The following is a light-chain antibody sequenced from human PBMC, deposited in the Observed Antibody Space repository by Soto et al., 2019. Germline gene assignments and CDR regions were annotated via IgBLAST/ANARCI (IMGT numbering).Light chain of an antibody. CDR3: QQRSNWLWT. V-gene: IGKV3-11*01. CDR2: DAS. J-gene: IGKJ1*01. Sequence: EIVLTQSPATLSLSPGERATLSCRASQSVSSYLAWYQQKPGQAPRLLIYDASNRATGIPARFSGSGSGKDFTLTISRLEPEDFAVYYCQQRSNWLWTFGQGTKVEIK. CDR1: QSVSSY.